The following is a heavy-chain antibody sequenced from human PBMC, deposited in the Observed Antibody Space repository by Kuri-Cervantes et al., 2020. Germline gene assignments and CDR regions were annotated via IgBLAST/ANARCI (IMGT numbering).Heavy chain of an antibody. D-gene: IGHD6-6*01. CDR1: GFTFSSHG. Sequence: GESLKISCTASGFTFSSHGTHWVRQAPGKGLEWVALIWYDGSNKGYADSVKGRFTISRDNFQNTLYLQMNSLIADDTGVYYCARAAYSSSSPTDYWGQGTLVTVSS. CDR2: IWYDGSNK. J-gene: IGHJ4*02. CDR3: ARAAYSSSSPTDY. V-gene: IGHV3-33*01.